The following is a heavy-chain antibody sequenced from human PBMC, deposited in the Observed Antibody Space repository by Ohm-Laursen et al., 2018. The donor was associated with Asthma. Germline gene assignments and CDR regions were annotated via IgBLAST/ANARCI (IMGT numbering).Heavy chain of an antibody. CDR3: ARVSTFGGYCFDY. J-gene: IGHJ4*02. D-gene: IGHD3-10*01. CDR2: IYYSGST. Sequence: SQTLSLTCTVSGGSISSGDYYWSWIRQPPGKGLEWIGYIYYSGSTYYNPSLKSRVTISVDTSKNQFSLKLSSVTAADTAVYYCARVSTFGGYCFDYWGQGTLVTVSS. CDR1: GGSISSGDYY. V-gene: IGHV4-30-4*01.